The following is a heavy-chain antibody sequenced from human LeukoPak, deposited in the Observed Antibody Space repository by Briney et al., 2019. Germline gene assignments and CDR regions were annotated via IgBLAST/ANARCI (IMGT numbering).Heavy chain of an antibody. V-gene: IGHV1-18*04. CDR3: ARDPTMVRGVIYNWFDP. Sequence: ASVKVSCKASGYSFTGYYIHWVRQAPGQGLEWMGWISAYNGNTSYAQKLQGRVTMTTDTSTSTAYMELRSLRSDDTAVYYCARDPTMVRGVIYNWFDPWGQGTLVTVSS. CDR2: ISAYNGNT. CDR1: GYSFTGYY. J-gene: IGHJ5*02. D-gene: IGHD3-10*01.